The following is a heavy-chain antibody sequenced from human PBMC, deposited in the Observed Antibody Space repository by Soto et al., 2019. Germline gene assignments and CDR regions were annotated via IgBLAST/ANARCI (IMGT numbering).Heavy chain of an antibody. V-gene: IGHV3-30*18. D-gene: IGHD6-19*01. Sequence: LRLSCAASGFTFSNYGMHWVRQAPGRGLEWVAVISYDGSNKYYADSVKGRFTISRDNSKNTLSLQMNSLRAEDTAVYYCANLAVAGPDWGQGTLVTVSS. CDR1: GFTFSNYG. CDR2: ISYDGSNK. CDR3: ANLAVAGPD. J-gene: IGHJ4*02.